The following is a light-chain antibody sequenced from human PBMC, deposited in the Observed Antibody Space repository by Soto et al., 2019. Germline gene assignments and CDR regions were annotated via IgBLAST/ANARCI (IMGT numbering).Light chain of an antibody. CDR1: QSISSG. V-gene: IGKV1-5*03. Sequence: FHMIHTPTTLSAALRCRFPSTFRASQSISSGLAWYQQKPGKAPKLLIYKESTLESGVPSRFRGSGSGTEFTLTMSGLQPYDFGSYYCQQSYDYAWTFGQGTKVDIK. CDR3: QQSYDYAWT. CDR2: KES. J-gene: IGKJ1*01.